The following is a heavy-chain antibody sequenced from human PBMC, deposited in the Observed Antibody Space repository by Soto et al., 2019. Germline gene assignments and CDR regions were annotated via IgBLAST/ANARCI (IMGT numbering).Heavy chain of an antibody. D-gene: IGHD2-2*02. CDR2: IIPIFGTA. CDR3: AAARYCSSTSCYTGYYYYGMDV. V-gene: IGHV1-69*06. J-gene: IGHJ6*02. CDR1: GGTFSSYA. Sequence: SVKVSCKASGGTFSSYAISWVRQAPGQGLEWMGGIIPIFGTANYAQKFQGRVTITADKSTSTAYMELSSLRSEDTAVYYCAAARYCSSTSCYTGYYYYGMDVWGQGTTVTVSS.